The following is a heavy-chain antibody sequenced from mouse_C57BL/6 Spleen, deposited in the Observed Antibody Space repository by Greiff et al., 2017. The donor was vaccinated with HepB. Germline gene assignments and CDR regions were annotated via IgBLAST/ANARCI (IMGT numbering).Heavy chain of an antibody. J-gene: IGHJ1*03. CDR2: ISSGGSYT. V-gene: IGHV5-6*01. Sequence: EVQRVESGGDLVKPGGSLKLSCAASGFTFSSYGMSWVRQTPDKRLEWVATISSGGSYTYYPDSVKGRFTISRDNAKNTLYLQMSSLKSEDTAMYYCAREGYGSSSWYFDVWGTGTTVTVSS. D-gene: IGHD1-1*01. CDR1: GFTFSSYG. CDR3: AREGYGSSSWYFDV.